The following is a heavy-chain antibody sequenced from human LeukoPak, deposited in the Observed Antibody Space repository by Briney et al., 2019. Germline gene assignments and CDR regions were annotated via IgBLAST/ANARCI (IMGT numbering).Heavy chain of an antibody. J-gene: IGHJ4*02. CDR3: ARDLDYYGSGSYGY. CDR1: GFTFSSYD. Sequence: GGSLRLSCAASGFTFSSYDMHWVRQAPGRGLEWVAFIRYDGGNKYYADSVKGRFTISRDNAKNSLYLQMNSLRAEDTAVYYCARDLDYYGSGSYGYWGQGTLVTVSS. D-gene: IGHD3-10*01. V-gene: IGHV3-30*02. CDR2: IRYDGGNK.